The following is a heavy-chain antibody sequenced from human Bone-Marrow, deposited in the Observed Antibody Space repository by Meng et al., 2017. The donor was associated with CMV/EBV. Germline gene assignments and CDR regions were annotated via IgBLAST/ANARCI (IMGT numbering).Heavy chain of an antibody. Sequence: SVKGSCKASGYTFTGYYKHWVRQAPGQGLEWMGGIIPILCIANYAQKFQGRVTITADKSTSTAYMELSSLRSEDTAVYYCARSRAAAGTWGYYYGMDVWGQGTTVTVSS. CDR3: ARSRAAAGTWGYYYGMDV. CDR2: IIPILCIA. V-gene: IGHV1-69*10. D-gene: IGHD6-13*01. J-gene: IGHJ6*02. CDR1: GYTFTGYY.